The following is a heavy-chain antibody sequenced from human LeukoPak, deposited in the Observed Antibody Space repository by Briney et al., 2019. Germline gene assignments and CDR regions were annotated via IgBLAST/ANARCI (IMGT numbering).Heavy chain of an antibody. Sequence: PSETLSLTCTVSSGSISSYYWSWIRQPPGKGLEWIAYIYYSGGTNYNPSLKSRVTISVDTSKNQFSLKLSSVTAADTAVYYCARFTGGYGMDVWGRGTTVTVSS. CDR1: SGSISSYY. J-gene: IGHJ6*02. CDR2: IYYSGGT. V-gene: IGHV4-59*01. CDR3: ARFTGGYGMDV. D-gene: IGHD1-1*01.